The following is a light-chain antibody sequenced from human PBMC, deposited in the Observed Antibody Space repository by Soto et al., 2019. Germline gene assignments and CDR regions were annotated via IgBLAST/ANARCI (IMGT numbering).Light chain of an antibody. J-gene: IGKJ5*01. CDR1: QSISIN. CDR2: GAS. CDR3: QQYKDWPT. V-gene: IGKV3-15*01. Sequence: IAMTQSPATWSVSPGERATLSCRASQSISINSAWYQQKPGQAPRLLVSGASTRATGIPARLSGSGSGTDFTLTISSMKSEDFAVYYCQQYKDWPTFGHGTRLEIK.